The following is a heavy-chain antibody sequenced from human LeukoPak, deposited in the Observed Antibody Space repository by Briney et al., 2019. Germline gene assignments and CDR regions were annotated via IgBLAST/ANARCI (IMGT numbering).Heavy chain of an antibody. D-gene: IGHD4-17*01. V-gene: IGHV3-7*01. CDR1: GFTFSSYW. CDR2: IKQDGSEK. CDR3: APPPGLRQVF. J-gene: IGHJ4*02. Sequence: GGSLRLSCAAPGFTFSSYWMSWVRQAPGKGLEWVANIKQDGSEKYYVDSVKGRFTISRDNAKNSLYLQMNSLRAEDTAVYYCAPPPGLRQVFWGQGTLVTVSS.